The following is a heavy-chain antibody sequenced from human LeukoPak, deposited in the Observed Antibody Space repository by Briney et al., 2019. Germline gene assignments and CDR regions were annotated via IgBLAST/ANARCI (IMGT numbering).Heavy chain of an antibody. CDR1: GGSVSSGSYY. J-gene: IGHJ3*02. CDR3: ARAAERDYGDPDAFDI. Sequence: SETLSLTCTVSGGSVSSGSYYWRWIRQPPGKGLEWIGYIYYSGSTNYNPSLKSRVTISVDTSKNQFSLKLSSVTAADTAVYYCARAAERDYGDPDAFDIWGQGTMVTVSS. CDR2: IYYSGST. V-gene: IGHV4-61*01. D-gene: IGHD4-17*01.